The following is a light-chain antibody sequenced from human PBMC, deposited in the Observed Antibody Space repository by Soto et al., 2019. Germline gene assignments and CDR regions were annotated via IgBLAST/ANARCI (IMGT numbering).Light chain of an antibody. J-gene: IGLJ2*01. V-gene: IGLV1-44*01. CDR1: SSNIGSNT. CDR3: AAWDDSLNGVI. CDR2: NYN. Sequence: QSVLTQPPSASVTPGQRVTISCSGSSSNIGSNTVHWYQHLPGTAPKLLIYNYNQRPSGVPDRFSGSKSGTSASLAISGLQSDDEADYYCAAWDDSLNGVIFGGGTKLTVL.